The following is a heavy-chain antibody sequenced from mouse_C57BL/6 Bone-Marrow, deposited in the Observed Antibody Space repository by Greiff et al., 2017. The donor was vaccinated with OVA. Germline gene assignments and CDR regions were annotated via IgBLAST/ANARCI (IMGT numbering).Heavy chain of an antibody. J-gene: IGHJ3*01. CDR1: GFTFSSYA. V-gene: IGHV5-4*03. CDR2: ISDGGSYT. Sequence: EVKLVESGGGLVKPGGSLKLSCAASGFTFSSYAMSWVRQTPDKRLEWVATISDGGSYTYYPDNVKGRFTISRDNAKNNLYLQMSHLKSEDTAMYYCARCPVVSFAYWGQGTLVTVSA. CDR3: ARCPVVSFAY.